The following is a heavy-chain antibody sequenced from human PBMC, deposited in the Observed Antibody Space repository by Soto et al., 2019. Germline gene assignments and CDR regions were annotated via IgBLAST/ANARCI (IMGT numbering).Heavy chain of an antibody. CDR2: ISSSSSYT. CDR1: EVTFSDYA. J-gene: IGHJ4*02. D-gene: IGHD6-13*01. Sequence: PGGSLRLSWTASEVTFSDYAVNWIRQAPWKGLDWVSYISSSSSYTNYAASVKGRFTISRDNAKNSLYLQLDSLRAEDTAVHYYAARSVVAAAATGYFDYWGQGTLVTVSS. CDR3: AARSVVAAAATGYFDY. V-gene: IGHV3-11*03.